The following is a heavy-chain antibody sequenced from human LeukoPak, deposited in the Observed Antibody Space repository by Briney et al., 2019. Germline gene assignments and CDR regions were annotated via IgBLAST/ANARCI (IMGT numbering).Heavy chain of an antibody. CDR2: IGGSGGST. CDR1: GFTFSSYA. J-gene: IGHJ6*03. CDR3: AKTPRGYYYYMDV. Sequence: GGSLRLSCAASGFTFSSYAMSWVRQAPGKGLEWVSVIGGSGGSTYYADSVKGRFTISRDNSKNTLYLQVNSLRAEDTAVYYCAKTPRGYYYYMDVWGKGTTVTVSS. V-gene: IGHV3-23*01.